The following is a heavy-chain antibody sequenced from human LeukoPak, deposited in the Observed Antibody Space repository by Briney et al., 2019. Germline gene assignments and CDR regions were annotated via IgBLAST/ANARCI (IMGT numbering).Heavy chain of an antibody. D-gene: IGHD3-3*01. V-gene: IGHV1-69*02. CDR3: ARIHDFWRNRFDP. Sequence: SVKVSCTASGGTFSSYTISWVRQAPGQGLEWVGRIIPILGIANYAQKFRGRVTITADKSTSTAYMELSSLRSEDTAVYYCARIHDFWRNRFDPWGQGTLVTVSS. CDR2: IIPILGIA. J-gene: IGHJ5*02. CDR1: GGTFSSYT.